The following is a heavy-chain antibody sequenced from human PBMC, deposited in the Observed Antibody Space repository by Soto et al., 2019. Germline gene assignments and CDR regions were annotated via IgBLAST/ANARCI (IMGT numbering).Heavy chain of an antibody. CDR3: ARDLMIKGTGYVFGY. Sequence: SVKVSCKASGGTFSSYAISWVRQAPGQGLEWMGGIIPIFGTANYAQKFQGRFTISRDNSKNTLYLQMNSLRAEDTAVYYCARDLMIKGTGYVFGYWGQGTLVTVSS. J-gene: IGHJ4*02. CDR2: IIPIFGTA. V-gene: IGHV1-69*05. D-gene: IGHD3-16*01. CDR1: GGTFSSYA.